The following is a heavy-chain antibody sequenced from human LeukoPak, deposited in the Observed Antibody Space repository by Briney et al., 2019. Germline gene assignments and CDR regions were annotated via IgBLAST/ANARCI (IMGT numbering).Heavy chain of an antibody. D-gene: IGHD3-10*01. J-gene: IGHJ3*02. Sequence: SETLSLTCTVSGGSISSSSYYWGWIRQPPGKGLEWIGSIYYSGSTYYNPSLKSRVTISVDTSKNQFSLKLSSVTAADTAVYYCARAFRAPNYYGSGSFAFDIWGQGTMVTVSS. CDR1: GGSISSSSYY. V-gene: IGHV4-39*07. CDR3: ARAFRAPNYYGSGSFAFDI. CDR2: IYYSGST.